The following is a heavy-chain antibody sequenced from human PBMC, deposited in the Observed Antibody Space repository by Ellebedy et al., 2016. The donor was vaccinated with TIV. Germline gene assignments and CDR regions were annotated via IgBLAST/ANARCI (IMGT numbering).Heavy chain of an antibody. CDR2: IKQDGSEK. V-gene: IGHV3-7*01. D-gene: IGHD3-10*01. CDR3: ASSDADDGFGELLY. CDR1: GFTFSSYW. Sequence: GGSLRLSXAASGFTFSSYWMTWVRQAPGKGLEWVANIKQDGSEKYYVDSVKGRFTISRDNAKNSLYLQMNSLRAEDTAVYYCASSDADDGFGELLYWGQGTLVTVSS. J-gene: IGHJ4*02.